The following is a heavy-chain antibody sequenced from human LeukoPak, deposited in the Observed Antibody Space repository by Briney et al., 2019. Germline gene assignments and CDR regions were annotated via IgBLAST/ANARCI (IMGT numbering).Heavy chain of an antibody. D-gene: IGHD3-22*01. J-gene: IGHJ3*02. CDR2: FYYSGST. CDR1: GGSISSNSYY. CDR3: ARGPYSYDSSGAFDI. V-gene: IGHV4-39*07. Sequence: NPSETLSLTCSVSGGSISSNSYYWGWIRQPPGKGLEWIGNFYYSGSTYYNSSLKSRVTISVDTSKNQFSLKLSSVTAADTAVYFCARGPYSYDSSGAFDIWGQGTMVTVSS.